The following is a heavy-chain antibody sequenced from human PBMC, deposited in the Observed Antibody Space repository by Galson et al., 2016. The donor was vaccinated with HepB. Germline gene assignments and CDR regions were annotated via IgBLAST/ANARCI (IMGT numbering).Heavy chain of an antibody. V-gene: IGHV3-23*01. CDR2: ISVYGNT. CDR3: TKDFRYGSA. Sequence: SLRLSCAASGYSFRSYAMTWVRQAPGKGLEWVSGISVYGNTYYADSVQGRFTVSRDNSKSTLYLQMNSLRAEDTAIYYCTKDFRYGSAWGQGTLVTVSS. J-gene: IGHJ5*02. D-gene: IGHD6-19*01. CDR1: GYSFRSYA.